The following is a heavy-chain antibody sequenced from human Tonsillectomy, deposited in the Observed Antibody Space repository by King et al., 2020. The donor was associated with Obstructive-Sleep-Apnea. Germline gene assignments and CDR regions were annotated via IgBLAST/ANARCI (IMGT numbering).Heavy chain of an antibody. Sequence: VQLVESGGGLVQPGRSLRLSCQASGFTFGDYAMHWVRQAPGKGPEWVSGISWNRGNIGYVDSVKGRFTISRDNAKNSLYLQMNSLRAEDTALYYCAKDRSSGWDGYYYYGMDVWGQGTTVTVSS. J-gene: IGHJ6*02. CDR3: AKDRSSGWDGYYYYGMDV. CDR2: ISWNRGNI. CDR1: GFTFGDYA. D-gene: IGHD6-19*01. V-gene: IGHV3-9*01.